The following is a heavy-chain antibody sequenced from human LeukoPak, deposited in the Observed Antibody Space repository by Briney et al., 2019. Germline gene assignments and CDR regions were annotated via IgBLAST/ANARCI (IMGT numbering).Heavy chain of an antibody. CDR3: ARVHFPYGDFDY. Sequence: GGSLRLSCAASGITVSDNYMSWVRQTPGKGLEWVSTLYPAGDTYFADSVRGRFTISRDISKNTVYLQMGSLRAEDTAVYFCARVHFPYGDFDYWGQGALVTLSS. D-gene: IGHD4-17*01. J-gene: IGHJ4*02. V-gene: IGHV3-53*01. CDR1: GITVSDNY. CDR2: LYPAGDT.